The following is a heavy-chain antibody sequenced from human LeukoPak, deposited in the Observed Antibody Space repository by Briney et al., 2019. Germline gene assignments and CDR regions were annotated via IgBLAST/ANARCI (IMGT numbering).Heavy chain of an antibody. CDR2: IYYSGST. V-gene: IGHV4-59*01. CDR3: ARAYYGDLDY. CDR1: GGSISSYY. D-gene: IGHD4-17*01. J-gene: IGHJ4*02. Sequence: SETLSLTCTVSGGSISSYYWSWIRQPPGKGPEWIGYIYYSGSTNYNPSLKSRVTISVDTSKNQFSLKLSSVTAADTAVYYCARAYYGDLDYWGQGTLVTVSS.